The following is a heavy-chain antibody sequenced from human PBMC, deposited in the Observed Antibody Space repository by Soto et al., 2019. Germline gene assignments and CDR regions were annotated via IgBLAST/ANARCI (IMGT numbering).Heavy chain of an antibody. J-gene: IGHJ4*02. CDR3: ATATIYDILTGYPGFDY. Sequence: GGSLRLSCAASGFTFSSYGMHWVRQAPGKGLEWVAVISYDGSNKYYAGSVKGRFTISRDNSKNTLYLQMNSLRAEDTAVYYCATATIYDILTGYPGFDYWGQGTLVTVSS. CDR1: GFTFSSYG. D-gene: IGHD3-9*01. V-gene: IGHV3-30*03. CDR2: ISYDGSNK.